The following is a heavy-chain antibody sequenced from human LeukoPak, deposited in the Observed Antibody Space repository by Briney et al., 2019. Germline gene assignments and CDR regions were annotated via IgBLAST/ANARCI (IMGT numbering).Heavy chain of an antibody. CDR1: GYIFSNYA. CDR2: TAFVGSDT. D-gene: IGHD6-19*01. Sequence: GGSLRLSCAASGYIFSNYAMLWVRQAPGKGRGWVAVTAFVGSDTHCADYVKGRFTISRDNSKNTLYLQMNSLRVEDTAMYYWARESGMYSTGWYEKYFQHWGQGTLVIVSS. J-gene: IGHJ1*01. V-gene: IGHV3-30-3*01. CDR3: ARESGMYSTGWYEKYFQH.